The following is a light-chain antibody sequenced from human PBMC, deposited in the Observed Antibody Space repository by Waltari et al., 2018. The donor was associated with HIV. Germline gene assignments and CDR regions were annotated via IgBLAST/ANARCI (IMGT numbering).Light chain of an antibody. V-gene: IGLV1-40*01. J-gene: IGLJ3*02. CDR3: QSYDNSLNGWV. Sequence: QSTLTQPPSVSGAPGQWVTISCTGSSAHIGAGPDVQRFQQVPGTAPKLLIYNNNDRPSGVPDRFSGSKSGTSASLAITGLQAEDESDYYCQSYDNSLNGWVFGGGTKLTVL. CDR2: NNN. CDR1: SAHIGAGPD.